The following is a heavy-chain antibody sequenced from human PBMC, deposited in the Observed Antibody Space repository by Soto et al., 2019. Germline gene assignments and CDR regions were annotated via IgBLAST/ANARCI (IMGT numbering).Heavy chain of an antibody. V-gene: IGHV1-3*01. CDR3: ARDLSPGKYFDY. D-gene: IGHD1-1*01. J-gene: IGHJ4*02. CDR2: INAGNFNT. CDR1: GYTFTSYA. Sequence: ASVKVSCKASGYTFTSYAMHWVRQAPVQILELIVWINAGNFNTKYSQKFQGRFTITMYTSAITSYIELIILISEYTAVYYCARDLSPGKYFDYWGQGTLVTVSS.